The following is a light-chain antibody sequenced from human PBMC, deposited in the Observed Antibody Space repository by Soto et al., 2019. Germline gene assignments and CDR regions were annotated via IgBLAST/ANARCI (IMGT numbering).Light chain of an antibody. CDR3: QQSYSAPPLT. Sequence: DIQMTQSPSSLSASVGDRVTITCRASQNIDIFVNWYHQKPGRAPNLLIYGAATLQNGVTSRFSGSGAGTDFSLTISSLQPEDFGTYYCQQSYSAPPLTFGAGTKVDIK. CDR1: QNIDIF. CDR2: GAA. J-gene: IGKJ4*01. V-gene: IGKV1-39*01.